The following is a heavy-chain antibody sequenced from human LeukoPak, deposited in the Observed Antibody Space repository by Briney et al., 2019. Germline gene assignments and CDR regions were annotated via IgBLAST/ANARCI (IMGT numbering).Heavy chain of an antibody. CDR3: ASPSTSSGAFDY. CDR1: GFTFSSYA. D-gene: IGHD2-2*01. Sequence: GRSLRLSCAASGFTFSSYAMHWVRQAPGKGLEWVAVISYDGSNKYYADSVKGRFTISRDNSKNTLYLQMNSLRAEDTAVYYCASPSTSSGAFDYWGQGTLVTVSS. CDR2: ISYDGSNK. J-gene: IGHJ4*02. V-gene: IGHV3-30-3*01.